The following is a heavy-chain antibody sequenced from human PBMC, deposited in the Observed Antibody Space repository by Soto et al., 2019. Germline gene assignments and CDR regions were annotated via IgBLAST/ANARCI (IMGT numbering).Heavy chain of an antibody. CDR2: ISYDGSNK. J-gene: IGHJ6*02. D-gene: IGHD6-13*01. Sequence: QVQLVESGGGVVQPGRSLRLSCAASGFTFSSYAMHWVRQAPGKGLEWVAVISYDGSNKYYADSVKGRFTISRDNSKNTLYLQMNSLRAEDTAVYYCARDPYSSSWYHLYYYYYGMDVWGQGTTVTVSS. CDR1: GFTFSSYA. CDR3: ARDPYSSSWYHLYYYYYGMDV. V-gene: IGHV3-30-3*01.